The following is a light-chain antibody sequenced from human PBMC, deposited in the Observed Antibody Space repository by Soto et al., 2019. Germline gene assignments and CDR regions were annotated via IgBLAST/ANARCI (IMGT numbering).Light chain of an antibody. J-gene: IGKJ1*01. Sequence: DIQMTQSPSTLSASVGDRVTITCRASQSVSSSLAWYQQKPGKAPKLLIYAASSLESGVPSRFSGSGSGTEFTLTISSLRPDDFANYFCQQYDGYSAGTLGQGTKVDIK. CDR1: QSVSSS. CDR3: QQYDGYSAGT. CDR2: AAS. V-gene: IGKV1-5*01.